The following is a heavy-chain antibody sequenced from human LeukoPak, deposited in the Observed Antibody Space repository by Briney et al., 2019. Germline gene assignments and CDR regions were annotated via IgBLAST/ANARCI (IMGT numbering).Heavy chain of an antibody. CDR3: AGDGTP. CDR2: IYYSGST. CDR1: GGSISSYY. Sequence: SETLSLTCTVSGGSISSYYWSWIRQPPGKGLEWIGYIYYSGSTNYNPSLKSRVTISVDTSKNQFSLKLSSVTAADTAVYYCAGDGTPWGQGTLVTVSS. J-gene: IGHJ5*02. V-gene: IGHV4-59*01.